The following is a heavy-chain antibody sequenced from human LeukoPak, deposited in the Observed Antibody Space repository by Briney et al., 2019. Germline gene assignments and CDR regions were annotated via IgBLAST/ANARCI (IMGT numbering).Heavy chain of an antibody. V-gene: IGHV4-38-2*01. J-gene: IGHJ4*02. CDR3: ARRYYDFWSGYYTFFDY. D-gene: IGHD3-3*01. Sequence: PSETLSLTXAVSGYSISSGYYWGWIRQPPGKGLERIGSIYHSGSTYYNPSLKSRVTISVDTSKNQFSLKLSSVTAADTAVYYCARRYYDFWSGYYTFFDYWGQGTLVTVSS. CDR2: IYHSGST. CDR1: GYSISSGYY.